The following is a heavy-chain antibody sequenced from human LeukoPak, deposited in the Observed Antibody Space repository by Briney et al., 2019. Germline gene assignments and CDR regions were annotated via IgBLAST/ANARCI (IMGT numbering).Heavy chain of an antibody. J-gene: IGHJ4*02. CDR3: AKLLGTVTTYDY. Sequence: GGSLRLSCEASGFTFSRNWMSWVRHAPGKGLEWVASINPDGSQKIYVDSVRGRFTISRDNTKSSLYLEMNSLGAEDTAMYYCAKLLGTVTTYDYWGQGTRVTVSS. CDR2: INPDGSQK. CDR1: GFTFSRNW. D-gene: IGHD2/OR15-2a*01. V-gene: IGHV3-7*01.